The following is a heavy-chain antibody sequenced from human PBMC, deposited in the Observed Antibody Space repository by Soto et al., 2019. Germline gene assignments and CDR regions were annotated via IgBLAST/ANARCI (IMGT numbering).Heavy chain of an antibody. CDR2: ISGSGGST. V-gene: IGHV3-23*01. D-gene: IGHD6-19*01. J-gene: IGHJ3*02. CDR3: AKDDRGVAVAGNAFDI. CDR1: GYTFSSYA. Sequence: GGSLRLSCAASGYTFSSYAMSWVRQAPGKGLEWVSAISGSGGSTYYADSVKGRFTISRDNSKNTLYLQMNSLRAEDTAVYYCAKDDRGVAVAGNAFDIWGQGTMVTGSS.